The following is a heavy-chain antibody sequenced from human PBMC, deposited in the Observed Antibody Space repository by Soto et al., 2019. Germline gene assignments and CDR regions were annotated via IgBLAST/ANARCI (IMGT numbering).Heavy chain of an antibody. CDR1: GGSFSISY. J-gene: IGHJ4*02. V-gene: IGHV4-34*01. CDR2: INHSGST. Sequence: SETLSLTCAAYGGSFSISYWSWILQPPGKGLEWIGEINHSGSTNYNPSLKSRVTISVDTSKNQFSLKLSSVTAADTVVYYCARRGLSGWYLGWGQGTLVTVSS. CDR3: ARRGLSGWYLG. D-gene: IGHD6-19*01.